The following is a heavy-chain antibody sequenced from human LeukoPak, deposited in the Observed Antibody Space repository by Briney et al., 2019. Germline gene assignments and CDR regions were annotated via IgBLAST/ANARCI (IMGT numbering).Heavy chain of an antibody. Sequence: PSETLSLTCTVSGGSISSNSYYWGWIRQPPGQGLEWIGSINYSGRTFYNPSLKSRVTISVDTSKNQFSLNLTYVTAADTALYFCGRRGAGLNWFDPWGQGTLVTVSS. CDR1: GGSISSNSYY. CDR2: INYSGRT. V-gene: IGHV4-39*01. J-gene: IGHJ5*02. D-gene: IGHD3/OR15-3a*01. CDR3: GRRGAGLNWFDP.